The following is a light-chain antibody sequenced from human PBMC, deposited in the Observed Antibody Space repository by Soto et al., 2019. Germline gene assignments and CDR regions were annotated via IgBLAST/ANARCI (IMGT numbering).Light chain of an antibody. CDR2: DAS. Sequence: DIQLTQSPSSLSASVGDRVTITCQARQDISNYLNWYQQKPGKAPKVLIYDASNLGTGVTSRFSGSGSGTDFTFSISSLQPEDVATYYYQQYDGLPTFGQGTRLEIK. J-gene: IGKJ5*01. CDR1: QDISNY. CDR3: QQYDGLPT. V-gene: IGKV1-33*01.